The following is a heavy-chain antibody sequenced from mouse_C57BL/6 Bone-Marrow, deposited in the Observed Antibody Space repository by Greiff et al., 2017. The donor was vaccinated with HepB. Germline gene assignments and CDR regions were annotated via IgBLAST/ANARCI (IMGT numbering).Heavy chain of an antibody. D-gene: IGHD1-1*01. CDR2: IDPANGNT. Sequence: VQLQQPGAELVMPGASVKLSCKASGYTFTSYWMHWVKQRPGQGLEWIGRIDPANGNTKYAPKFQGKATITADTSSNTAYLQLSSLTSEDTAIYYCAPRPVATDYWGQGTTLTVSS. V-gene: IGHV14-3*01. CDR3: APRPVATDY. CDR1: GYTFTSYW. J-gene: IGHJ2*01.